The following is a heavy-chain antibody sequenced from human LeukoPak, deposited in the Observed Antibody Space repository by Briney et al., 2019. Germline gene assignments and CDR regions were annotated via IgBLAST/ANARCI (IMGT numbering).Heavy chain of an antibody. CDR3: ARDSRIAVAELDYFDY. D-gene: IGHD6-19*01. CDR1: GYTFTSYG. CDR2: ISAYNGNT. V-gene: IGHV1-18*01. J-gene: IGHJ4*02. Sequence: ASVKVSCKASGYTFTSYGISWVRQAPGQGLEWMGWISAYNGNTNYAQKLQGRVTMTTDTSTSTAYMELRSLGSDDTAVYYCARDSRIAVAELDYFDYWGQGTLVTVSS.